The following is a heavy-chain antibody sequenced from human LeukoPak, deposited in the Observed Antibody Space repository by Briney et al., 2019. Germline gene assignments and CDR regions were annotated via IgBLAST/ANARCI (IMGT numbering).Heavy chain of an antibody. Sequence: GGSLRLSCAASGFTVSSNYISLVRQAPGKGLEWVSVIYSGGITYYADSVKGRFTISRDNSKNTLYLQMNSLRAEDTAVYYCARDVYDSSGYLGAFDIWGQGTMVTVSS. CDR3: ARDVYDSSGYLGAFDI. D-gene: IGHD3-22*01. CDR2: IYSGGIT. CDR1: GFTVSSNY. J-gene: IGHJ3*02. V-gene: IGHV3-53*01.